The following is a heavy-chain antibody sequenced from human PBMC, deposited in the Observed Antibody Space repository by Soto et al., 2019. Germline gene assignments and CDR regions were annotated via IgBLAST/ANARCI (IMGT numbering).Heavy chain of an antibody. CDR2: IYPGDSDT. Sequence: GESLKISCKGSGYSFTSYWIGWVRQMPGKGLEWMGIIYPGDSDTRYSPSFQGQVTISADKSISTAYLQWSSLKASDTAMYYCARRRRRFCSGGSCYLAQFAFDIWGQGTMVTVSS. CDR1: GYSFTSYW. D-gene: IGHD2-15*01. CDR3: ARRRRRFCSGGSCYLAQFAFDI. V-gene: IGHV5-51*01. J-gene: IGHJ3*02.